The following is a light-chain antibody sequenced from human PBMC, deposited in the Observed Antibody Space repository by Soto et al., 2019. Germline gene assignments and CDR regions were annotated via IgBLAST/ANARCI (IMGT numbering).Light chain of an antibody. Sequence: QSALTQPPSASGSPRQSVTISCTGTSSDVGGYNFVSWYQHHPGKAPQALIYEVYKRPSGVPDRFSGSKSGNTASLTVSGLQTEDEADYYCSSYAGSSNLVLFGGGTKLTVL. V-gene: IGLV2-8*01. CDR3: SSYAGSSNLVL. CDR1: SSDVGGYNF. CDR2: EVY. J-gene: IGLJ3*02.